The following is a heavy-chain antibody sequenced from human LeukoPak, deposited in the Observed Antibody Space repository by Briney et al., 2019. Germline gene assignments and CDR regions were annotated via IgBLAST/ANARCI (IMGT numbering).Heavy chain of an antibody. D-gene: IGHD2/OR15-2a*01. CDR2: ISAGSNYI. CDR1: GFTFSDYS. J-gene: IGHJ4*02. CDR3: ASTFPTPISYFDY. Sequence: GGSLRLSCAASGFTFSDYSMNWVRQAPGKGLEWVSSISAGSNYIYYGDSVKGRFTISRDNAKNSLYLQMSSLRAEDTAVYYCASTFPTPISYFDYWGQGTLVTVSS. V-gene: IGHV3-21*01.